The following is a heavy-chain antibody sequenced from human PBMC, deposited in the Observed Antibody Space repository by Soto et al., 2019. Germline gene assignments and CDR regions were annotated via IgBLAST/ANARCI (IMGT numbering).Heavy chain of an antibody. J-gene: IGHJ5*02. Sequence: PSHTLSLTCAVYGGSFSGYYWSWIRQPPGKGLEWIGEINHSGSTNYNPSLKSRVTISVDTSKNQFSLKLSSVTAADTAVYYCARGSLIAVAGTDNWFDPWGQGTLVTVSS. CDR1: GGSFSGYY. CDR3: ARGSLIAVAGTDNWFDP. V-gene: IGHV4-34*01. D-gene: IGHD6-19*01. CDR2: INHSGST.